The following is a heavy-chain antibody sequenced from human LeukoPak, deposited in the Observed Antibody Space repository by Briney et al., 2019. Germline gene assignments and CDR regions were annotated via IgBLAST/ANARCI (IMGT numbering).Heavy chain of an antibody. CDR3: ARGDDFWSGYSDY. Sequence: GGSLRLSCAASGFTFSSYSMNWVRQAPGKGLEWVANIKQDGSEKYYVDSVKGRFTISRDNAKNSLYLQMNSLRAEDTAVYYCARGDDFWSGYSDYWGQGTLVTVSS. D-gene: IGHD3-3*01. CDR1: GFTFSSYS. CDR2: IKQDGSEK. J-gene: IGHJ4*02. V-gene: IGHV3-7*01.